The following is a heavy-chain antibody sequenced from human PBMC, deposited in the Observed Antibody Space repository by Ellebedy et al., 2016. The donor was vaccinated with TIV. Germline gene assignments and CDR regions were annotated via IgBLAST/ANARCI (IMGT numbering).Heavy chain of an antibody. CDR1: GFTFTSYW. D-gene: IGHD2-21*01. V-gene: IGHV3-72*01. CDR2: IRNKARSHTT. CDR3: ARGYGGGAYYGVGDY. J-gene: IGHJ4*02. Sequence: GESLKISCAASGFTFTSYWMAWVRQAPGKGLEWVGRIRNKARSHTTEYAASVRDRFTISRDDSKNSLYLQMSSLKTEDTAVYFCARGYGGGAYYGVGDYWGQGTLVTVSS.